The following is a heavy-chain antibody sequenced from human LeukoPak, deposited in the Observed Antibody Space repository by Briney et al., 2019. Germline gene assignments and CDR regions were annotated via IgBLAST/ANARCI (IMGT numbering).Heavy chain of an antibody. D-gene: IGHD6-13*01. CDR3: ARVSGSIAASDY. V-gene: IGHV1-2*02. Sequence: ASVKVPCKASGYTFTGYYMHWVRQAPGQGLEWMGWINPNSGGTNYAQKFQGRVTMTRDTSISTAYMELSRLRSDDTAVYYCARVSGSIAASDYWGQGTLVTVSS. CDR2: INPNSGGT. J-gene: IGHJ4*02. CDR1: GYTFTGYY.